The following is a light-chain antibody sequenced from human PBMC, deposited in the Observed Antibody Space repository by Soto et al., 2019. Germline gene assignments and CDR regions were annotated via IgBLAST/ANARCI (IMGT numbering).Light chain of an antibody. CDR2: EVT. Sequence: QSALTQPASVSGSPGQSITISCTGTSSDVGGYNYVSWYQQHPGKAPKLLIYEVTYRPSGVSNRFSGSKSGNTASLTISGLQAEDEGDFFCSSYTSSSTLLFGGGTKLTVL. J-gene: IGLJ2*01. CDR3: SSYTSSSTLL. CDR1: SSDVGGYNY. V-gene: IGLV2-14*01.